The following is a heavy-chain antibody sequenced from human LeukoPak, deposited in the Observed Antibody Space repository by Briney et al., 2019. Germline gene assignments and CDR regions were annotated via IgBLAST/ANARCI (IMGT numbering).Heavy chain of an antibody. CDR1: GFTFSSYA. J-gene: IGHJ6*03. CDR3: ARGRYSFGYGHYYYYMDV. V-gene: IGHV3-64*01. D-gene: IGHD5-18*01. CDR2: ISSNGGST. Sequence: GGSLRLSCAASGFTFSSYAMHWVRQPPEKGLEYVSAISSNGGSTYHANSVKGRFTISRDNSNNTLYLQMGSLRAEDMAVYYCARGRYSFGYGHYYYYMDVWGKGTTVTVSS.